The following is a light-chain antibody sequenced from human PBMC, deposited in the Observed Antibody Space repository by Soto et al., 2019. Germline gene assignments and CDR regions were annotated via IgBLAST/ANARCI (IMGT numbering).Light chain of an antibody. CDR1: QRVSNSY. CDR3: QRYGGSPPFT. CDR2: GAS. V-gene: IGKV3-20*01. J-gene: IGKJ2*01. Sequence: EIVLTQSPGTLSLSPGETATLSCRASQRVSNSYLAWYQKKPGQAPRLLIYGASSRSAGIPDRFSVSGSGTDFTLTISRLEPEDFAVYFCQRYGGSPPFTFGQGTKVEI.